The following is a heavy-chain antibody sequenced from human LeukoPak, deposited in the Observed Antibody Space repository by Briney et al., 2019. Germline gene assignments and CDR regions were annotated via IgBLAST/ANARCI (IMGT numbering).Heavy chain of an antibody. D-gene: IGHD4-11*01. CDR1: GGTFSSYA. CDR2: FIPIFGTA. CDR3: ARDIAVTTQKYYYYYGMDV. V-gene: IGHV1-69*05. J-gene: IGHJ6*02. Sequence: ASVKVSCKASGGTFSSYAISWVRQAPGQGLEWMGGFIPIFGTANYAQKFQGRVTMTTDTSTSTAYMELRSLRSDDTAVYYCARDIAVTTQKYYYYYGMDVWGQGTTVTVSS.